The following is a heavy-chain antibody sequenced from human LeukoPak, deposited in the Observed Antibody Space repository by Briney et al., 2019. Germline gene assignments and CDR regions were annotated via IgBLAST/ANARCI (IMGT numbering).Heavy chain of an antibody. Sequence: GGSLRLSCAASGFTFSSYWMSWVRQAPGKGLGWVANIKQDGSEKYYVDSVKGRFTISRDNAENSLYLQMNSLRAEDTAVYYCAREHYFYYLDAWGKGTTVTVSS. CDR2: IKQDGSEK. CDR3: AREHYFYYLDA. CDR1: GFTFSSYW. J-gene: IGHJ6*03. V-gene: IGHV3-7*01.